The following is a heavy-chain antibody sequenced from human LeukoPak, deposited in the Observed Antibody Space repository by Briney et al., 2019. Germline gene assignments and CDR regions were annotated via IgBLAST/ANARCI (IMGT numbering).Heavy chain of an antibody. D-gene: IGHD3-22*01. Sequence: SETLSLTCAVYGGSFSGYYWCSIRQPPGKGLEWIGEINHSGSTNYNPSLKSRVTISVDTSKNQFSLKLSSVTAADTAVYYCARARRYYYDSSPNWFDPWGQGTLVTVSS. V-gene: IGHV4-34*01. J-gene: IGHJ5*02. CDR3: ARARRYYYDSSPNWFDP. CDR2: INHSGST. CDR1: GGSFSGYY.